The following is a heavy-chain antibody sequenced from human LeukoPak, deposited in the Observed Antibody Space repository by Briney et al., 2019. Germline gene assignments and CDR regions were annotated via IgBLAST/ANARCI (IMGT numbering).Heavy chain of an antibody. CDR2: IYYSGST. CDR3: ARGRVSSSTWYSTYYYYFYMDV. CDR1: GDSISSYY. V-gene: IGHV4-59*01. Sequence: SETLSLTCTVSGDSISSYYCSWIRQPPGKGLEWIGYIYYSGSTSYNPSLKSRVTISLDTSNNQFSLKLRSVTAADTAVYFCARGRVSSSTWYSTYYYYFYMDVWGKGTTVTVSS. D-gene: IGHD1-1*01. J-gene: IGHJ6*03.